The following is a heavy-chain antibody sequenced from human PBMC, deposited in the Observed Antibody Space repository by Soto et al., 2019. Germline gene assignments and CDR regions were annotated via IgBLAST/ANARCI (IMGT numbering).Heavy chain of an antibody. Sequence: GGSLRLSCAASGFTFSSYGMHWVRQAPGKGLEWVAVISYDGSNRYYADSVKGRFTISRDNSKNTLYLQMNSLRAEDTAVYYCAKAGFGYSYGSHYYYYGMDVWGQGTTVTVSS. D-gene: IGHD5-18*01. J-gene: IGHJ6*02. V-gene: IGHV3-30*18. CDR3: AKAGFGYSYGSHYYYYGMDV. CDR1: GFTFSSYG. CDR2: ISYDGSNR.